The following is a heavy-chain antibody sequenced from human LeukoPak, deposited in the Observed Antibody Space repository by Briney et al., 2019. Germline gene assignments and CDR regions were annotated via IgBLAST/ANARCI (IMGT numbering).Heavy chain of an antibody. CDR3: ARDLLILGYYDSSGYYAPSDKFDY. J-gene: IGHJ4*02. Sequence: GRSLRLSCAASGFTFSSYGMHWVRQAPGKGLEWVAVIWYDGSNKYYADSVKGRFTISRDNSKNTLYLQMNSLRAEDTAVYYCARDLLILGYYDSSGYYAPSDKFDYWGQGTLVTVSS. CDR1: GFTFSSYG. V-gene: IGHV3-33*01. D-gene: IGHD3-22*01. CDR2: IWYDGSNK.